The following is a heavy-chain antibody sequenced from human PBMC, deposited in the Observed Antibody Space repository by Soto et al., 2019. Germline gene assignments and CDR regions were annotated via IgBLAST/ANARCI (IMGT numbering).Heavy chain of an antibody. CDR2: INPSGGST. CDR1: GYTFTSYY. CDR3: ARDPGPHDYNNNWFDP. V-gene: IGHV1-46*01. Sequence: ASVKVSCKASGYTFTSYYMHWVRQAPGQGLEWVGIINPSGGSTSYAQKFQGRVTMTRDTSTSTVYMELSSLRSEDTAVYYCARDPGPHDYNNNWFDPWGQGTLVTVSS. J-gene: IGHJ5*02. D-gene: IGHD4-4*01.